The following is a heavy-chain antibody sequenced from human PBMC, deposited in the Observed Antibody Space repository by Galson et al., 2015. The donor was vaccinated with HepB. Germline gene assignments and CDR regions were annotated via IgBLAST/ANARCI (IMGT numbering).Heavy chain of an antibody. CDR3: AKGKDGGNFGY. D-gene: IGHD4-23*01. CDR2: ISGSGGST. Sequence: SLRLSCAASGFTFSSYAVSWVRQAPGKGLEWVSAISGSGGSTYYADSVKGRFTISRDNSKNTLYLQMNSLRAEDTAVYYCAKGKDGGNFGYWGQGTLVTVSS. J-gene: IGHJ4*02. CDR1: GFTFSSYA. V-gene: IGHV3-23*01.